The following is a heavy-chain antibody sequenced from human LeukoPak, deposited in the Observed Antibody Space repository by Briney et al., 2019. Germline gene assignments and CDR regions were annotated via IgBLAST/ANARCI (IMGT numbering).Heavy chain of an antibody. D-gene: IGHD3/OR15-3a*01. J-gene: IGHJ4*02. Sequence: SETLSLTCTVSGGSISSSSYYWSWIRQPPGKGLEWIGYIYYSGSTNYNPSLKSRVTISVDTSKNQFSLKLSSVTAADTAVYYCARTQRTGYDFDCWGQGTLVTVSS. CDR3: ARTQRTGYDFDC. V-gene: IGHV4-61*01. CDR1: GGSISSSSYY. CDR2: IYYSGST.